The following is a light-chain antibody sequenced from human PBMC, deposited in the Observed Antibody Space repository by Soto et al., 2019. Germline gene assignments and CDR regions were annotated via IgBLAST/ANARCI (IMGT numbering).Light chain of an antibody. CDR1: QSVRGN. Sequence: EIVMTQSPATLSVSPGERATLSCRASQSVRGNLAWYQQKPGQAPRLLIYGASTRATGIPARFSGSGSGTEFTLIISSLQSEDFAVYYCQQYNNWPPLTFGGGTKVEIK. CDR2: GAS. V-gene: IGKV3-15*01. CDR3: QQYNNWPPLT. J-gene: IGKJ4*01.